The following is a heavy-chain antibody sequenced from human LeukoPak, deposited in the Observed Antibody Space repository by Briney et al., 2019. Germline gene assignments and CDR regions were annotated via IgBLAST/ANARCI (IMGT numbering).Heavy chain of an antibody. J-gene: IGHJ4*02. V-gene: IGHV4-59*12. CDR2: IYYSGST. Sequence: SETLSLTCTVSGGSISSYYWSWIRQPPGKGLEWIGYIYYSGSTNYNPSLKSRVTISVDTSKNQFSLKLSSVTAADTAVYYCARVMPTYYYGSEHSDYWGQETLVTVSS. CDR1: GGSISSYY. D-gene: IGHD3-10*01. CDR3: ARVMPTYYYGSEHSDY.